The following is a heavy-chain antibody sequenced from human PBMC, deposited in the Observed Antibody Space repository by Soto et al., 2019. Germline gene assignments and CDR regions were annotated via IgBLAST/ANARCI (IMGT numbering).Heavy chain of an antibody. CDR2: IIPIFGTA. V-gene: IGHV1-69*13. D-gene: IGHD2-2*01. J-gene: IGHJ4*02. CDR1: GGTFSSYA. Sequence: SVKVSCKASGGTFSSYAISWVRQAPGQGLEWMGGIIPIFGTANYAQEFQGRVTITADESTSTAYMELSSLRSEDTAVYYCALGVVVPAAIFGFDYWGQGTLVTVSS. CDR3: ALGVVVPAAIFGFDY.